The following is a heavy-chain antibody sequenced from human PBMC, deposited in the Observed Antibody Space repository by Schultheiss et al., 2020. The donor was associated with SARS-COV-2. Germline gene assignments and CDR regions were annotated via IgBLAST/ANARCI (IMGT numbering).Heavy chain of an antibody. D-gene: IGHD3-10*01. CDR3: ARDLSGSYTLGYYYGMDV. CDR1: GGSISSYY. CDR2: IYYSGST. V-gene: IGHV4-31*03. J-gene: IGHJ6*02. Sequence: SQTLSLTCTVSGGSISSYYWSWIRQHPGKGLEWIGYIYYSGSTNYNPSLKSRVTISVDTSKNQFSLKLSSVTAADTAVYYCARDLSGSYTLGYYYGMDVWGQGTTVTVSS.